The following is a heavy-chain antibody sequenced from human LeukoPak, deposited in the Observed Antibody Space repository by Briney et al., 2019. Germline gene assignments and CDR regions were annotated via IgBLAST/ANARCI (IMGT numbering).Heavy chain of an antibody. CDR3: AKAPVTTCSGAYCYPFDY. CDR1: GFTLSSYA. D-gene: IGHD2-21*01. Sequence: GGSLRLSCAASGFTLSSYAMSWVRQAPGKGLEWVSAISVSGNTYHADSVKGRFTISRDSSKSTLYLQMNRLGAEDAAVYYCAKAPVTTCSGAYCYPFDYWGQGTLVTVSS. J-gene: IGHJ4*02. V-gene: IGHV3-23*01. CDR2: ISVSGNT.